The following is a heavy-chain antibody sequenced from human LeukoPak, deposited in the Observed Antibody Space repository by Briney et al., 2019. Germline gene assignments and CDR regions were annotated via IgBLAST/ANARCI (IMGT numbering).Heavy chain of an antibody. Sequence: ASVKVSCKASGYTFTGYYMHWVRQAPGQGLEWMGWINPNSGGTNYAQKFRGRVTMTRDTSISTAYMELSRLRSDDTAVYYCARIRGYSYGYLDYWGQGTLVTVSS. CDR1: GYTFTGYY. CDR2: INPNSGGT. V-gene: IGHV1-2*02. J-gene: IGHJ4*02. CDR3: ARIRGYSYGYLDY. D-gene: IGHD5-18*01.